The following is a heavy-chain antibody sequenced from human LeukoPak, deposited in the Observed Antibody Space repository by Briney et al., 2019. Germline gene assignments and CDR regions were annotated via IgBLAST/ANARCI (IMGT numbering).Heavy chain of an antibody. D-gene: IGHD1-14*01. CDR3: AREGGQSAELDT. J-gene: IGHJ5*02. V-gene: IGHV1-8*02. Sequence: ASVKVSCKASGYSFTSYDIHWVRQAPGQGLEWMGWMTPNNGNRGHAQKFQGRVTLTRDTSTGTAYMELSSLTSADTAIYFCAREGGQSAELDTWGQGTQVTVSS. CDR2: MTPNNGNR. CDR1: GYSFTSYD.